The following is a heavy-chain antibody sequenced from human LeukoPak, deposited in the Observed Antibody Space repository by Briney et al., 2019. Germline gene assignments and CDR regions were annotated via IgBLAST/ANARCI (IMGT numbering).Heavy chain of an antibody. D-gene: IGHD5-12*01. CDR1: GGSISSSSYY. V-gene: IGHV4-39*07. CDR3: ARKGRSGYERVRTNWFDP. Sequence: SETLSLTCTVSGGSISSSSYYWGWIRQPPGKGLEWIGSIYYSGSTYYNPSLKSRVTISVDTSKNQFSLKLSSVTAADTAVYYCARKGRSGYERVRTNWFDPWGQGTLVTVSS. CDR2: IYYSGST. J-gene: IGHJ5*02.